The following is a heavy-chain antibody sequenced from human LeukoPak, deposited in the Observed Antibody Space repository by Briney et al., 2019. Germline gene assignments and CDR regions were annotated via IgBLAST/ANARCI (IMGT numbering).Heavy chain of an antibody. CDR1: GYSFTSYW. V-gene: IGHV5-51*01. J-gene: IGHJ6*03. CDR2: IYPGDSDT. CDR3: ARSGRGYSYYYYMDV. D-gene: IGHD5-18*01. Sequence: PGESLKISCKGSGYSFTSYWIGWVRQMPGKGLEWMGIIYPGDSDTRYSPSFQGQVTISADKSISTAYLQWSSLKASDTAMYYCARSGRGYSYYYYMDVWGKGTTVTISS.